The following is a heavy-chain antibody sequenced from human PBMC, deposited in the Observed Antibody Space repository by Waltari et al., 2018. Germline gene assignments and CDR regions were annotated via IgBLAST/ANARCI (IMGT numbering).Heavy chain of an antibody. Sequence: EVQLVESGGGLVQPGGSLRLSCAASAFTFSGYEMNWVRQAPGKGLEWISYISTSGNTIYYADSVKGRFTMSRDNAKKALYLQMNSLRAEDTALYYCARRGVTGREAAPPDYWGQGTLVTVSS. CDR3: ARRGVTGREAAPPDY. CDR2: ISTSGNTI. J-gene: IGHJ4*02. V-gene: IGHV3-48*03. D-gene: IGHD2-15*01. CDR1: AFTFSGYE.